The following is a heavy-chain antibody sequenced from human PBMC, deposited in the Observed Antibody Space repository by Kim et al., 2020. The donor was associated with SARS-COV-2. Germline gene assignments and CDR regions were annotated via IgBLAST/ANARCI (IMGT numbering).Heavy chain of an antibody. D-gene: IGHD1-26*01. V-gene: IGHV5-51*01. Sequence: SPSFQGQVTISADMSISTAYLQWSSLKASDTAMYYCARPSGSYYSFLFDDWGQGTLVTVSS. J-gene: IGHJ4*02. CDR3: ARPSGSYYSFLFDD.